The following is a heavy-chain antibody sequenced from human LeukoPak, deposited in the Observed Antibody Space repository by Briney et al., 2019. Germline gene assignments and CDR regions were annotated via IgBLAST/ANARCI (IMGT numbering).Heavy chain of an antibody. CDR1: GFTFGSYA. V-gene: IGHV3-23*01. D-gene: IGHD1-26*01. CDR3: AKCKVGFSKPDY. CDR2: ISGSGGST. J-gene: IGHJ4*02. Sequence: PGGSLRLSCAASGFTFGSYAVSWVRQAPGKGLEWVSAISGSGGSTYYADSVKGRFTISRDNSKNTLYLQMNSLRAEDTAVYYCAKCKVGFSKPDYWGQGTLVTVSS.